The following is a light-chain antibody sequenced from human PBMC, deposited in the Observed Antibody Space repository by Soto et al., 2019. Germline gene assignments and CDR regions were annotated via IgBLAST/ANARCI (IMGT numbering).Light chain of an antibody. V-gene: IGLV1-47*02. CDR1: SSNIGSNS. J-gene: IGLJ2*01. Sequence: VLTQPPSASGTPGQRVTISCSGSSSNIGSNSVYWYQQLPGTAPKLLIYSNHQRPSGVPDRFSGSKSGTSASLAISGLRSEDEDNYYCAAWDDSPSGVVFGGGTKVTVL. CDR2: SNH. CDR3: AAWDDSPSGVV.